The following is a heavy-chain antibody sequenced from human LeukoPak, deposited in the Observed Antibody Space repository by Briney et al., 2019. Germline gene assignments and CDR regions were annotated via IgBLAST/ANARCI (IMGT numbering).Heavy chain of an antibody. J-gene: IGHJ4*02. CDR2: ISPILGIE. D-gene: IGHD3-10*01. CDR1: GGTFSSYA. Sequence: GSSVKVSCKASGGTFSSYAISWVRQAPGQGLEWMGRISPILGIENYAKKFKGRVTITADKSTSTAYMELSSLRSEDTAVYYCAREYYYGSGSQMGFDYWGQGTLVTVSS. CDR3: AREYYYGSGSQMGFDY. V-gene: IGHV1-69*04.